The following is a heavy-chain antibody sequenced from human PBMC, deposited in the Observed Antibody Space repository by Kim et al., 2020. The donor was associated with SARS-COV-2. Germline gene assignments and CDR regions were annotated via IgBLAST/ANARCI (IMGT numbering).Heavy chain of an antibody. Sequence: KYYSTSLKTRLTISKATSKNQVVLTMTNMDPVDTATYYCARMPASIVAADYWGQGTLVTVSS. V-gene: IGHV2-70*01. CDR2: K. D-gene: IGHD6-13*01. J-gene: IGHJ4*02. CDR3: ARMPASIVAADY.